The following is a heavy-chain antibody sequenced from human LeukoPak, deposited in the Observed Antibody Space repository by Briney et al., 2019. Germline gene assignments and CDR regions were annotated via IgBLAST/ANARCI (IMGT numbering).Heavy chain of an antibody. CDR1: GFTFSSY. CDR2: ISSTSSYI. J-gene: IGHJ3*02. Sequence: GGSLRLSCAASGFTFSSYMNWVRQAPGKGLEWISSISSTSSYIYYSDSVKGRFTISRDNAKNSLYLQMNSLRAEDTALYYCAREGEAVADTDYAFDIWGQGTLVTVSS. CDR3: AREGEAVADTDYAFDI. V-gene: IGHV3-21*01. D-gene: IGHD6-19*01.